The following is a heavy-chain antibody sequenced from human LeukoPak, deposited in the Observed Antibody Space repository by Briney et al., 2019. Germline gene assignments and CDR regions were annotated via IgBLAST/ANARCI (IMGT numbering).Heavy chain of an antibody. V-gene: IGHV4-39*07. J-gene: IGHJ6*03. CDR2: IHYSGST. Sequence: SETLSLTCTVSGGSISSSSYYWAWIRQPPGKGLEWIGSIHYSGSTYYNPSLQSRVTISIDTSKNQFSLKLRFVTAADTAVYYCARVRCSGGSCPYYYYYMDVWGKGTMVTVSS. CDR1: GGSISSSSYY. D-gene: IGHD2-15*01. CDR3: ARVRCSGGSCPYYYYYMDV.